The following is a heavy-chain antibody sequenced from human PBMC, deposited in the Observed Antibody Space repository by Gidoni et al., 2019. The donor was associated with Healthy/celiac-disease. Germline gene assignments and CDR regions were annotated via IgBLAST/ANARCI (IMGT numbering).Heavy chain of an antibody. V-gene: IGHV1-18*01. CDR3: ERDRVQWLVPGDAFDI. CDR1: VYTFTSHG. CDR2: LSDYNGNT. J-gene: IGHJ3*02. D-gene: IGHD6-19*01. Sequence: QVQLVQSGPPLKKPEPSVPVSCKAPVYTFTSHGSSWVRQAPGQGLEWMGGLSDYNGNTNYAQKLQGRVTMTTDTSTSTAYMELRSLRSDDTAVYYCERDRVQWLVPGDAFDIWGQGTMVTVSS.